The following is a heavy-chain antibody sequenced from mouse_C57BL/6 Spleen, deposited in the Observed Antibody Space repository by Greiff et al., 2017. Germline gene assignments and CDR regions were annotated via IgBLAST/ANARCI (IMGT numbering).Heavy chain of an antibody. V-gene: IGHV1-81*01. J-gene: IGHJ4*01. CDR2: IYPRSGNT. CDR1: GYTFTSYG. Sequence: QQSGAELARPGASVKLSCKASGYTFTSYGISWVKQRTGQGLEWIGEIYPRSGNTYYNEKFKGKATLTADKSSSTAYMGLRSLTSEDSAVYFCARTGIYYGNYDYAMDDWGKGTSVTVSS. CDR3: ARTGIYYGNYDYAMDD. D-gene: IGHD2-1*01.